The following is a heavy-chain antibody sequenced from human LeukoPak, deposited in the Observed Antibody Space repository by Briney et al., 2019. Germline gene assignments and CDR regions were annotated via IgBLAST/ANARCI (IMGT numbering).Heavy chain of an antibody. J-gene: IGHJ4*02. CDR1: GFTFGDYY. CDR3: ASGWTAMVYFDY. Sequence: GGSLRLSCAASGFTFGDYYMSWIRQAPGKGLEWVSYISSSGSTIYYADSVKGRFTISRDNAKNSLYLQMNSLRAEDTAVYYCASGWTAMVYFDYWGQGTLVTVSS. CDR2: ISSSGSTI. D-gene: IGHD5-18*01. V-gene: IGHV3-11*01.